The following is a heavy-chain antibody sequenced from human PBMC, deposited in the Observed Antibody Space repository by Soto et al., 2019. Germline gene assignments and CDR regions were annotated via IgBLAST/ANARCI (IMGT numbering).Heavy chain of an antibody. CDR1: GYTFTSYY. D-gene: IGHD6-25*01. J-gene: IGHJ4*02. CDR3: ARWNSSGYMDY. V-gene: IGHV1-46*01. CDR2: IIPTVGRT. Sequence: QVQLVQSGAEVKKPGASVKVSCKASGYTFTSYYMHCVRQAPGQGLEWMGVIIPTVGRTTYAQNFQGRVTLTRDMSTRTVYMELSSLRPEDTAVYFWARWNSSGYMDYWGQGTLVTVSS.